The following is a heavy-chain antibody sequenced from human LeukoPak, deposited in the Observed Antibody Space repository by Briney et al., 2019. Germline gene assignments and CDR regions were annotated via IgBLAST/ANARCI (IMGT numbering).Heavy chain of an antibody. J-gene: IGHJ4*02. CDR2: IYYTGST. Sequence: SETLSLTCTVSGGSVSDYYWSWIRQSPGKGLEWIGYIYYTGSTSYNDSLRSRVTMSADTSKNQFSLKLSSVTAADTAVYYCASRKLGNDYWGQGTLVTVSS. CDR3: ASRKLGNDY. CDR1: GGSVSDYY. V-gene: IGHV4-59*02. D-gene: IGHD7-27*01.